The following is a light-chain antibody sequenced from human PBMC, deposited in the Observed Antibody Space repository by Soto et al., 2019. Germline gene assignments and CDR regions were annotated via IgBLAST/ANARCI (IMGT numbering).Light chain of an antibody. CDR2: VNSDGSH. Sequence: QLVLTQSPSASASLGASVKLTCTLSSGHGSYAIAWHQQQSEKGPRYLMKVNSDGSHSKGDGIPDRFSGSSSGAERYLTISSLQSEDEADYYCQTWGTGIGVFGGGTQLTVL. CDR3: QTWGTGIGV. CDR1: SGHGSYA. J-gene: IGLJ2*01. V-gene: IGLV4-69*01.